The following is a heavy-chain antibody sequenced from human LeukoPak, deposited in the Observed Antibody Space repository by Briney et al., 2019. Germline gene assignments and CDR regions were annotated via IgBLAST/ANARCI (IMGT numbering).Heavy chain of an antibody. CDR3: PRVAGDGYKNRDS. Sequence: GGSQRLSYVDSEFTFINYAMRRVRQTPGRGLALVSSISGSGGSTYYADHVRGRFTISRDNSKNTLYVQMNSVRAEDKAEYYCPRVAGDGYKNRDSWGQGTLVTVSS. CDR2: ISGSGGST. J-gene: IGHJ4*02. V-gene: IGHV3-23*01. D-gene: IGHD5-24*01. CDR1: EFTFINYA.